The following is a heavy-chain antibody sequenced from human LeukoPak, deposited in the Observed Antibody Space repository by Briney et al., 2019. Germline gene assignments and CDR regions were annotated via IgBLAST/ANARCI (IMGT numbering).Heavy chain of an antibody. CDR1: GGTFSSYA. Sequence: SVKVSCKASGGTFSSYALNWVRQAPGQGLEWMGGIIPILGTTNYAQKFQGRVTITADESTNTAYMELSSLRSEDTAVYYCARDSYYYDSSGYRDEYFQHWGQGTLVTVSS. D-gene: IGHD3-22*01. CDR3: ARDSYYYDSSGYRDEYFQH. J-gene: IGHJ1*01. V-gene: IGHV1-69*13. CDR2: IIPILGTT.